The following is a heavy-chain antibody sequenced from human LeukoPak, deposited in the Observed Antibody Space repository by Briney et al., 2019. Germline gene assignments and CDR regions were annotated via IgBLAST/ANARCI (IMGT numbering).Heavy chain of an antibody. D-gene: IGHD2-2*01. J-gene: IGHJ4*02. CDR2: IKTKAESDAT. V-gene: IGHV3-73*01. CDR3: ARRDCCSVKCYAFDY. Sequence: GGSLKLSCAAAGFSFSAFDIHWVRQAPGKGLEWVARIKTKAESDATAYAASVKGRFTVSRDDSRNTAYLQMNNLKSEDTAVYYCARRDCCSVKCYAFDYWGKGILVSVS. CDR1: GFSFSAFD.